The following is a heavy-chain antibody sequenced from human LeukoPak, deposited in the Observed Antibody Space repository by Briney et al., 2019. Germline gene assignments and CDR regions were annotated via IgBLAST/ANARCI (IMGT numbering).Heavy chain of an antibody. CDR1: GFTFSSYW. CDR3: ARSGRTMSDY. J-gene: IGHJ4*02. V-gene: IGHV3-7*01. D-gene: IGHD1-1*01. CDR2: IKQEGSEK. Sequence: PGGSLRLSCAASGFTFSSYWMSWVRQAPGRGLEWVANIKQEGSEKYYVDSVKGRFTISRDNAKNSLYLQMNSRRAEDTAVYYCARSGRTMSDYWGQGTLVTVSS.